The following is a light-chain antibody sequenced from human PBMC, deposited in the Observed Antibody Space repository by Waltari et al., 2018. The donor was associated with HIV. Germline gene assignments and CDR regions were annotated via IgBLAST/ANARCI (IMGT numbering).Light chain of an antibody. CDR1: SSEVGGYNY. V-gene: IGLV2-11*01. CDR3: CSYADTYFVL. CDR2: DVN. J-gene: IGLJ2*01. Sequence: QSALTQPRSVSGSPGQSVTISCTGTSSEVGGYNYVSWYQHHPNKGPKLLIYDVNKRPSGVPDRFSGSKSGNTASLTISGLQAEDEADYYCCSYADTYFVLFGGRTKLTVL.